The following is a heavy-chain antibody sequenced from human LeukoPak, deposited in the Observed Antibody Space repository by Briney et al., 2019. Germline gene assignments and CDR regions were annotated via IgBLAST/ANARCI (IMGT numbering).Heavy chain of an antibody. D-gene: IGHD3-9*01. CDR3: ARGGYDILSWFDP. Sequence: SETLSLTCTVSGGSISSSSYYWSWIRQPPGKGLEWIGYIYYSGSTNYNPSLKSRVTISVDTSKNQFSLKLSSVTAADTAVYYCARGGYDILSWFDPWGQGTLVTVSS. V-gene: IGHV4-61*01. J-gene: IGHJ5*02. CDR1: GGSISSSSYY. CDR2: IYYSGST.